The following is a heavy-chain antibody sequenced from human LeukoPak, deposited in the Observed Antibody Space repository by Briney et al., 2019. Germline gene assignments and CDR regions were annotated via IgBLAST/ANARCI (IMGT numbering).Heavy chain of an antibody. CDR1: GFTFSSYW. CDR3: ARAQPSPRYSSGWYDY. CDR2: IKQDGSEK. V-gene: IGHV3-7*01. J-gene: IGHJ4*02. D-gene: IGHD6-19*01. Sequence: GGSLRLSCAASGFTFSSYWMSWVRQAPGKGLEWVANIKQDGSEKYYVDSVKGRFTISRDNAKNSLYLQMNSLRAEDTAVYCCARAQPSPRYSSGWYDYWGQGTLVTVSS.